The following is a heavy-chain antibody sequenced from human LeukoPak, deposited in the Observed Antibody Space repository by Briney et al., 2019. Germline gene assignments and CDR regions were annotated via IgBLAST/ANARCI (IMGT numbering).Heavy chain of an antibody. D-gene: IGHD3-16*02. CDR3: VSGNDPDYVWRTYRLDAFDI. Sequence: GGSLRLSCAASGFTISNYWMSWVRQAPGKGLEWVVNINQDGSQKYYLDSVKGRFTISRDNAKNSLSLQMNSLRAEDTAVYYCVSGNDPDYVWRTYRLDAFDIWGEGTMVIVSS. CDR2: INQDGSQK. V-gene: IGHV3-7*01. J-gene: IGHJ3*02. CDR1: GFTISNYW.